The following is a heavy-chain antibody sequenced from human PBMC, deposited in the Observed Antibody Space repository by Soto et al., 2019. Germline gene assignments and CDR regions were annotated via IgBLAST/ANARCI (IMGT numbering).Heavy chain of an antibody. CDR3: ARDRGRSSLWGIYSCYGMDV. CDR2: IKQDGSEK. Sequence: GGSLRLSCAASGFTFSSYWMSWVRQAPGKGRGWVANIKQDGSEKYYVDSVKGRFTISRDNAKNSLYLQMNSQRTEDTAVNYCARDRGRSSLWGIYSCYGMDVWGQGTTVTVSS. D-gene: IGHD3-16*01. V-gene: IGHV3-7*03. CDR1: GFTFSSYW. J-gene: IGHJ6*02.